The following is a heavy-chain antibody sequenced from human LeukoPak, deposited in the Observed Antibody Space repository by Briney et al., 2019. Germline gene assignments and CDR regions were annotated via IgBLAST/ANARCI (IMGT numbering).Heavy chain of an antibody. CDR2: FDPEDGET. D-gene: IGHD6-6*01. CDR1: GYTLTELS. CDR3: ATGLSPSIAARPILDY. Sequence: ASVKVSCKVSGYTLTELSMHWVRQAPGKGLEWMGGFDPEDGETIYARKFQGRVTMTEDTSTDTAYMELSSLRSEDTAVYYCATGLSPSIAARPILDYWGQGTLVTVSS. V-gene: IGHV1-24*01. J-gene: IGHJ4*02.